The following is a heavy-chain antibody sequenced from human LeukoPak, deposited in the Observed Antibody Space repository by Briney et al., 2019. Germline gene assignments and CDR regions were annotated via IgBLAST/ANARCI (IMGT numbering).Heavy chain of an antibody. V-gene: IGHV4-34*01. J-gene: IGHJ4*02. D-gene: IGHD3-22*01. Sequence: SETLSLTCAVYGGSFSGYYWSWIRQPPGKGLEWIGEINHSGSTNYNPSLKSRVTISVDTSKNQFSLKLSSVTAADTAVYYCARHVARIVVVITRRLYYFDYWGQGTLVTVSS. CDR3: ARHVARIVVVITRRLYYFDY. CDR1: GGSFSGYY. CDR2: INHSGST.